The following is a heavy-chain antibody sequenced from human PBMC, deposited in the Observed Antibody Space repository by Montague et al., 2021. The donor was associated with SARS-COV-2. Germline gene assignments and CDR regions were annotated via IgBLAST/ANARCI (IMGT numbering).Heavy chain of an antibody. J-gene: IGHJ4*02. D-gene: IGHD6-19*01. CDR2: LFYSGSS. CDR3: VVEWLAIYCFDF. Sequence: SETLSLTCTVAGGSISSSNYYWGWIRQPPGKGLEWIGSLFYSGSSFYNPSLKSRVTISVDTSKNQFSLRLSSVTAADTAVYYCVVEWLAIYCFDFWGQGTLVTVSS. V-gene: IGHV4-39*01. CDR1: GGSISSSNYY.